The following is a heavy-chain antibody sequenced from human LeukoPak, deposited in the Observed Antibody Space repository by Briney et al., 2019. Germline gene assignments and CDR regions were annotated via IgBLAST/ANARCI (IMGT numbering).Heavy chain of an antibody. CDR3: ASTLLYDFWSGYYKTLDY. D-gene: IGHD3-3*01. CDR2: IYYSGST. Sequence: SETLSLTCIVSGGSISSSRDCWAWIRQPPGKGLEWIANIYYSGSTYYSPSLKSRVIISVDTSKNQFSLKLSSVTAADTAVYYCASTLLYDFWSGYYKTLDYWGQGTLVTVSS. J-gene: IGHJ4*02. CDR1: GGSISSSRDC. V-gene: IGHV4-39*01.